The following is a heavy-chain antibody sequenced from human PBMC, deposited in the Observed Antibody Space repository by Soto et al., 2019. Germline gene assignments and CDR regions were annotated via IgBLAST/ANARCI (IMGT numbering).Heavy chain of an antibody. CDR2: IYYSGST. J-gene: IGHJ4*02. CDR3: ARTEGWFDY. Sequence: SETLSLTCTVSGGSISSSSYYWGWIRQPPGKGLEWIGSIYYSGSTYYNPSLKSRVTISVDTSKNQFSLKLSSVTAADTAVYYCARTEGWFDYWGQGTLVTVSS. V-gene: IGHV4-39*01. D-gene: IGHD2-15*01. CDR1: GGSISSSSYY.